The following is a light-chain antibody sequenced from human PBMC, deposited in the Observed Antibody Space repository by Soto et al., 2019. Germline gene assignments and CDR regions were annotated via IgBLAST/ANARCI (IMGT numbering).Light chain of an antibody. V-gene: IGKV1-33*01. CDR1: KDISKY. CDR3: QQYENLPFT. CDR2: DAS. J-gene: IGKJ3*01. Sequence: DIQMTQSPSSLSASLGDRVTITCQASKDISKYLNWYQKKPGKAPKVLIYDASNLETGVPPRFSGTGSGTDFTFTISSLQPEDIATYYCQQYENLPFTFGPGTTVDFK.